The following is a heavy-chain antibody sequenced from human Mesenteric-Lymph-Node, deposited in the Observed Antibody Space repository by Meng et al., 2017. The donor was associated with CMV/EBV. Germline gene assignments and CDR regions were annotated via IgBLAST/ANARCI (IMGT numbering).Heavy chain of an antibody. D-gene: IGHD3-10*01. CDR1: GYPFTDYY. J-gene: IGHJ4*02. CDR2: ISPHSGDT. V-gene: IGHV1-2*06. CDR3: ARGYYGSGSYSYFDY. Sequence: SGYPFTDYYILGVRQAPGQGPEWMGRISPHSGDTNYAQRFQGRVTMTRDTSISTVYMELSRLRSDDTAVYYCARGYYGSGSYSYFDYWGQGSLVTVSS.